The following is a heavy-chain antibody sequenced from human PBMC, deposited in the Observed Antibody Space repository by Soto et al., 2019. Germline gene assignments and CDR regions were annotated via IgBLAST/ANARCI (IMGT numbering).Heavy chain of an antibody. CDR1: GFTFSSYG. CDR2: ISYDGSNK. CDR3: AKYWNDANQDYCTDV. D-gene: IGHD1-1*01. V-gene: IGHV3-30*18. J-gene: IGHJ6*02. Sequence: GGSLRLSCAASGFTFSSYGMHWVRQAPGKGLEWVAVISYDGSNKYYADSVKGRFTISRDNSKNTLYLQMNSLRAEDTAVYYCAKYWNDANQDYCTDVWGPGTTGSVFS.